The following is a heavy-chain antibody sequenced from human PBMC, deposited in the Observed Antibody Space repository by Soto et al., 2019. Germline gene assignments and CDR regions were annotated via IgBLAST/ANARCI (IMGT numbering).Heavy chain of an antibody. J-gene: IGHJ4*02. D-gene: IGHD3-10*01. CDR3: VVWFGEGDYYFDY. CDR1: GGSISSGGYY. V-gene: IGHV4-31*03. CDR2: IYYSGST. Sequence: QVQLQESGPGLVKPSQTLSLTCTVSGGSISSGGYYWSWIRQHPGKGLEWIGYIYYSGSTYYNPSLKSRVTISVDTSKNQFSLKLSSVTAGDTAVYYCVVWFGEGDYYFDYWGQGTLVTVSS.